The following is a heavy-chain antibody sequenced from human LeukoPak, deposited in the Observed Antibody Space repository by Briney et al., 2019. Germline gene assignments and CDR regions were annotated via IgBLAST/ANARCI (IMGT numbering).Heavy chain of an antibody. Sequence: ASVKVSCKASGYTFTGYYMHWVRQAPGQGLEWMGWINPNSGGTNYAQKFQGRVNMTRDTSISTAYMELSRLRSDDTAVYYCAGGGTAMAPYYYYYYMDVWGKGTTVTVSS. J-gene: IGHJ6*03. CDR3: AGGGTAMAPYYYYYYMDV. D-gene: IGHD5-18*01. CDR1: GYTFTGYY. CDR2: INPNSGGT. V-gene: IGHV1-2*02.